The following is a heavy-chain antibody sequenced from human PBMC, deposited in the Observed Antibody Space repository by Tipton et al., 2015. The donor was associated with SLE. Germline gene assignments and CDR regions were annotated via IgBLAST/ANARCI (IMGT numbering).Heavy chain of an antibody. D-gene: IGHD5-18*01. J-gene: IGHJ2*01. CDR1: GFTFGDYA. Sequence: SLRLSCTASGFTFGDYAMSWVRQAPGKGLEWVAFIRYDGSNKYYADSVKGRFTISRDNSKNTPYLQMNSLRAEDTSVYYCAKDFGGYSYGSWYFDLWGRGTLVTVSS. CDR2: IRYDGSNK. V-gene: IGHV3-30*02. CDR3: AKDFGGYSYGSWYFDL.